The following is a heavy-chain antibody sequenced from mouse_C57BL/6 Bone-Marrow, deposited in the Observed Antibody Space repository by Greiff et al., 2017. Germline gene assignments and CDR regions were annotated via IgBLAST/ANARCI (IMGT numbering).Heavy chain of an antibody. CDR2: IYPGNSDT. Sequence: EVQLQQSGTVLARPGASVKMSCKTSGYTFTSYWMHWVKQRPGQGLEWIGAIYPGNSDTSYNQKFKGKAKLTAVTSASTAYMELSSLTNEDSAVYYCTSPIYDGYFDYWGQGTTLTVSS. CDR3: TSPIYDGYFDY. V-gene: IGHV1-5*01. J-gene: IGHJ2*01. CDR1: GYTFTSYW. D-gene: IGHD2-3*01.